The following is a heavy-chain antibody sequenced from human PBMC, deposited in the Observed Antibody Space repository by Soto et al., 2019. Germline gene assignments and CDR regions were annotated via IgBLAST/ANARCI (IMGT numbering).Heavy chain of an antibody. V-gene: IGHV1-46*01. CDR2: INPSGGST. D-gene: IGHD2-2*02. CDR3: SREGRGKKAGYNGLVSLGY. J-gene: IGHJ4*02. Sequence: ASVKVSCKASGYTFTSYYMHWVRQAPGQGLEWMGIINPSGGSTSYAQSFQGRVTITADKSTSTASLELSSLRSDDTAVYYCSREGRGKKAGYNGLVSLGYWGQGTLVTVS. CDR1: GYTFTSYY.